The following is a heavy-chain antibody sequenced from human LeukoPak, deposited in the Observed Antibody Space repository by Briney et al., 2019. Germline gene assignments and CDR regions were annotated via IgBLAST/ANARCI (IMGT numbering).Heavy chain of an antibody. CDR2: IRYDGNNK. CDR1: GFTFSSYG. Sequence: GGTLRLSCAASGFTFSSYGMHWVRQAPGKGLEWVAFIRYDGNNKYYADSVKGRFTISRDNSKNTLYLQMNSLRAEDTAVYYCARVLHKRNYDSSVYYGYWGQGTLVTVSS. D-gene: IGHD3-22*01. J-gene: IGHJ4*02. CDR3: ARVLHKRNYDSSVYYGY. V-gene: IGHV3-30*02.